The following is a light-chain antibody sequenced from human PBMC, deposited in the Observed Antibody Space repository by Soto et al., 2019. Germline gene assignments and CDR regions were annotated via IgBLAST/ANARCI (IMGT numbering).Light chain of an antibody. J-gene: IGKJ1*01. CDR1: QGISSY. V-gene: IGKV1-8*01. Sequence: AIRMTQSPSSLSASTGDRVTITCRASQGISSYLAWYQQKPGKAPKLLIYAASTLQSGVPSRFSGSGSGTDFTLTISCLQSEDFATYYCQQYYSYLAPFGQGTKVDIK. CDR2: AAS. CDR3: QQYYSYLAP.